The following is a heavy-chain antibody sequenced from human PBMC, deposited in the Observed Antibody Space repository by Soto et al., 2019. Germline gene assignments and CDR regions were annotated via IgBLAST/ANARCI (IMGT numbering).Heavy chain of an antibody. D-gene: IGHD6-13*01. CDR3: ARSPRSSPYFDY. V-gene: IGHV5-51*01. Sequence: GETLKISCQCSWYTFSNFWIGWVRQLPGKGLEWMGIIYPGDHETRYSPSFHGKVTISADKSINTAYLQWNSLEASDTAFYFCARSPRSSPYFDYWGQGALVTVSS. J-gene: IGHJ4*02. CDR2: IYPGDHET. CDR1: WYTFSNFW.